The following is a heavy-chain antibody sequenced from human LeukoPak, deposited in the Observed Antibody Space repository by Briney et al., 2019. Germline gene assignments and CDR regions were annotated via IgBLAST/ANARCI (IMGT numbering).Heavy chain of an antibody. D-gene: IGHD2-15*01. J-gene: IGHJ6*02. CDR3: ARGSLYCSGGSCYWYYYYGMDV. Sequence: SETLSLTCTVSGGSISNGDDYWSWIRQPPGKGLEWIGYIYYSGTTYYNPSLKSRVTISVDTSKNQFSLKLSSVTAADTAVYYCARGSLYCSGGSCYWYYYYGMDVWGQGTTVTVSS. CDR1: GGSISNGDDY. V-gene: IGHV4-30-4*01. CDR2: IYYSGTT.